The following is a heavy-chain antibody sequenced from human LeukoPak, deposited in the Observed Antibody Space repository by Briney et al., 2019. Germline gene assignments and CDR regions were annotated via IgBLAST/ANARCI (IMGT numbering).Heavy chain of an antibody. Sequence: PSETLSLTCTVSGGSISSSSYYWGWIRQPPGKGLEWIGSIYHSGSTYYNPSLKSRVTISVDTSKNQFSLKLSSVTAADTAVYYCARDEFDYGGNSVLNHWGQGTLVTVSS. CDR1: GGSISSSSYY. D-gene: IGHD4-23*01. J-gene: IGHJ5*02. CDR3: ARDEFDYGGNSVLNH. V-gene: IGHV4-39*07. CDR2: IYHSGST.